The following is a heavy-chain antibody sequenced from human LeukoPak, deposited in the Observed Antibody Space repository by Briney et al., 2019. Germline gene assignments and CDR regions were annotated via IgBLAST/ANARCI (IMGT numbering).Heavy chain of an antibody. V-gene: IGHV4-34*01. CDR2: INHSGST. CDR1: GGSFSGYY. CDR3: ARVPRYYYDSEDY. Sequence: PSETLSLTCAVYGGSFSGYYWSWIRQPPGKGLEWIGEINHSGSTNYNPSLKSRVTISVDTSKNQFSLKLSPVTAADTAVYYCARVPRYYYDSEDYWGQGTLVTVSS. J-gene: IGHJ4*02. D-gene: IGHD3-22*01.